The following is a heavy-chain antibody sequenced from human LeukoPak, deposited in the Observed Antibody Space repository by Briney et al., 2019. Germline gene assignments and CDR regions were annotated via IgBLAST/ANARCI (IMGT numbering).Heavy chain of an antibody. CDR3: ARDPQRTLWFGEFDY. D-gene: IGHD3-10*01. J-gene: IGHJ4*02. V-gene: IGHV3-33*01. CDR2: IWYDGSNK. CDR1: GFTFSSYG. Sequence: GGSLRLSCAASGFTFSSYGMHWVRQAPGKGLEWVAVIWYDGSNKCYADSVKGRFTISRDNSKNTLYLQMNSLRAEDTAVYYCARDPQRTLWFGEFDYWGQGTLVTVSS.